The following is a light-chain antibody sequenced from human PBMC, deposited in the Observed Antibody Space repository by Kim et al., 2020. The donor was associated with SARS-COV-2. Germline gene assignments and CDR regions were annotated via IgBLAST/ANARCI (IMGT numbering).Light chain of an antibody. CDR3: SYQRV. CDR1: SSDIGAYNH. CDR2: EVN. J-gene: IGLJ3*02. V-gene: IGLV2-8*01. Sequence: SGTPGKSDTISCTGASSDIGAYNHVSWYQQHPGKAPKLMFYEVNKRPSGVPDRFSGSKSGNTASLTVSGLQAEDEADYYCSYQRVFGGGTQLTVL.